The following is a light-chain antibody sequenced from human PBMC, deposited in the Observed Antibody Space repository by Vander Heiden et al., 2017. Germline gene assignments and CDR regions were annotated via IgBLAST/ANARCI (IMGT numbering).Light chain of an antibody. CDR2: GAS. J-gene: IGKJ4*02. CDR3: QQYDNIPLT. V-gene: IGKV1-33*01. Sequence: DIKMTQSPSSLSASVGDRVTITCHASQDISNYLTWYQQKPGKAPKLLIYGASNWETGVPSRFSGSGSGTDFTFTISSLQPEDIAAYYCQQYDNIPLTFGGGTKVEIK. CDR1: QDISNY.